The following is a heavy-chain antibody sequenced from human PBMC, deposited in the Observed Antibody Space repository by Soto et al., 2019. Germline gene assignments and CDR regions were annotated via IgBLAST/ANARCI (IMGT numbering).Heavy chain of an antibody. D-gene: IGHD2-21*01. V-gene: IGHV3-11*06. CDR3: VRGGGGGQFDS. J-gene: IGHJ4*02. Sequence: GSLRLSCEASGFTFSDFYMSWIRQAPGKGLEWLSYISPKSNYREYAESVKGRHTISRDNAKNSLSLQMNSLRVEDTAVYYCVRGGGGGQFDSWGQGALVTVSS. CDR2: ISPKSNYR. CDR1: GFTFSDFY.